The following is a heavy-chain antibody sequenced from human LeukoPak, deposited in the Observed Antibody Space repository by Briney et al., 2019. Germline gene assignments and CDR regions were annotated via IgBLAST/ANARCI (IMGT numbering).Heavy chain of an antibody. V-gene: IGHV3-23*01. Sequence: GGSLRLSCAASGFTFSSYAMSWVRQAPGKGLEWVSAISGSGGSTYYADSVKGRFTISRDNSKNTLYLQMNSLRAEDTAVYYCARQYSSGWYYFDYWGQGTLVTVSS. CDR3: ARQYSSGWYYFDY. J-gene: IGHJ4*02. D-gene: IGHD6-19*01. CDR1: GFTFSSYA. CDR2: ISGSGGST.